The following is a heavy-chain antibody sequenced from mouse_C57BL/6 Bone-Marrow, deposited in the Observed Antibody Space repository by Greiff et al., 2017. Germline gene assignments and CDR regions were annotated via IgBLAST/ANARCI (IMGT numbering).Heavy chain of an antibody. CDR2: IDPNSGGT. CDR1: GYTFTSYW. J-gene: IGHJ2*01. Sequence: VQLQQPGAELVKPGASVKLSCKASGYTFTSYWVHWVKQRPGRGLEWIGRIDPNSGGTKYNEKFKSKATLTVDKPSSTAYRQLSSLKSEDSAVYYCARCCDGYYYFDYWGQGTTLTVSS. D-gene: IGHD2-3*01. V-gene: IGHV1-72*01. CDR3: ARCCDGYYYFDY.